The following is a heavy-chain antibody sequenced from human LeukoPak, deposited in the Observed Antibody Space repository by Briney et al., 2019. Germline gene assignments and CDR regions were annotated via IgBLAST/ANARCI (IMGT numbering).Heavy chain of an antibody. D-gene: IGHD3-9*01. CDR2: IRSSSSYI. J-gene: IGHJ4*02. CDR1: GFTFSSYS. CDR3: ARDDHTAAYYDILTGYYRGWYYFDY. Sequence: GGSLRLSCAASGFTFSSYSMNWVRQAPGKGLEWVSSIRSSSSYIYYADSVKGRFTISRDNAKNSLYLQMNSLRAEDTAVYYCARDDHTAAYYDILTGYYRGWYYFDYWGQGALVTVSS. V-gene: IGHV3-21*01.